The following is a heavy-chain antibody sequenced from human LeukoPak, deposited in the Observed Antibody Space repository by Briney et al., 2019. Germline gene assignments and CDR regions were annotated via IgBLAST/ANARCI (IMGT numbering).Heavy chain of an antibody. V-gene: IGHV3-33*01. CDR3: ARDPHTGGGDYGDY. D-gene: IGHD4-17*01. CDR1: GFTFSSYG. Sequence: PGGSLRLSCAASGFTFSSYGMHWVRQAPGKGLEWVAVIWYDGSNKYYADSVKGRFTISRDNSKNTLYLQMNSLRAEDTAVYYCARDPHTGGGDYGDYWGQGTLVTVSS. J-gene: IGHJ4*02. CDR2: IWYDGSNK.